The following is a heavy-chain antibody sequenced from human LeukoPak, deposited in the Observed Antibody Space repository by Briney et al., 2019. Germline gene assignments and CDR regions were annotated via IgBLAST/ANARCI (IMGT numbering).Heavy chain of an antibody. CDR2: IVPLFATP. CDR3: ASRNDILTGYYPNS. J-gene: IGHJ4*02. V-gene: IGHV1-69*05. Sequence: SVKVSCKTSGGSFSNYIITWVRQAPGQGLEWMGGIVPLFATPHYAQKYQGRLTIITDEPTSTAYMELSSLTSEDTAVYYCASRNDILTGYYPNSWGQGTLVVVSS. CDR1: GGSFSNYI. D-gene: IGHD3-9*01.